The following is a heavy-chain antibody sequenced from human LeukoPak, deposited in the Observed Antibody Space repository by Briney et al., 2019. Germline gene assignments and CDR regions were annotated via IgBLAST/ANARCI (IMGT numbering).Heavy chain of an antibody. Sequence: ASVKVSCKASGYTFTSYGISWVRQAPGQGLEWMGWISAYNGNTDYAQKLQGRVTMTEDTSTDTAYMDLSGLRSEDTAVYYCAATPTFYGDYEGAGYYFDCWGQGTLVTVTS. CDR1: GYTFTSYG. CDR2: ISAYNGNT. D-gene: IGHD4-17*01. CDR3: AATPTFYGDYEGAGYYFDC. V-gene: IGHV1-18*01. J-gene: IGHJ4*02.